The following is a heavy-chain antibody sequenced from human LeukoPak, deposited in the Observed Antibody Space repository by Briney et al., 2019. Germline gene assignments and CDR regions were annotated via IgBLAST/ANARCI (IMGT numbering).Heavy chain of an antibody. J-gene: IGHJ4*02. CDR1: GFSFSSYE. CDR3: ERMRPDLDY. V-gene: IGHV3-48*03. D-gene: IGHD6-6*01. Sequence: GGSLRLSCEGSGFSFSSYEMNWVRQAPGKGLEWVSYISSSGSTIYYADSVKGRFTISRDNAKNSLYLQMNSLRVEDTAVYYCERMRPDLDYWGQGTLVTVSS. CDR2: ISSSGSTI.